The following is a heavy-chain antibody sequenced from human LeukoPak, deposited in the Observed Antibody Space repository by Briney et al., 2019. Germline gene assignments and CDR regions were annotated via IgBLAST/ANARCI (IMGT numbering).Heavy chain of an antibody. V-gene: IGHV4-34*01. CDR2: INHSGST. CDR1: GGSFSGYY. J-gene: IGHJ5*02. CDR3: ARWGVIVVVPAARWFDP. Sequence: SETLSLTCAVYGGSFSGYYWSWIRQPPGKGLEWIGEINHSGSTNYNPSLKSRVTISVDTSKNQFSLKLSSVTAADTAVYYCARWGVIVVVPAARWFDPWGQGTLVTVSS. D-gene: IGHD2-2*01.